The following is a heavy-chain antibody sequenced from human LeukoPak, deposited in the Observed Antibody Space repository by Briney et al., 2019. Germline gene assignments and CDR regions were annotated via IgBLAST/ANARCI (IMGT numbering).Heavy chain of an antibody. J-gene: IGHJ3*02. V-gene: IGHV3-21*01. Sequence: SVKGRFTISRDNAKNSLSLQMNSLRAEDTAVYYCAREYNAAFDIWRQGTMATVSS. CDR3: AREYNAAFDI. D-gene: IGHD5-24*01.